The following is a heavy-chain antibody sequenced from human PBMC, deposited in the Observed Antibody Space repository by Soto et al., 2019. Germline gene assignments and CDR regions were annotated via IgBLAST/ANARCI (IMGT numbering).Heavy chain of an antibody. V-gene: IGHV3-64D*06. CDR1: GFTFSSYA. Sequence: GGSLRLSCSAPGFTFSSYAMHWVRQAPGKGLEYVSAISSNGGSTYYADSVKGRFTISRDNSKNTLYLQMSSLRAEDTAVYYCVKVEGASPYYYDSSGYWGYWGQGTLVTVSS. CDR2: ISSNGGST. CDR3: VKVEGASPYYYDSSGYWGY. J-gene: IGHJ4*02. D-gene: IGHD3-22*01.